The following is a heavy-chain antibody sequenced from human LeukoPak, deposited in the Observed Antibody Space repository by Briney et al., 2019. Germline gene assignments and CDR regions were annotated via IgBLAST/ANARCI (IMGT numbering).Heavy chain of an antibody. J-gene: IGHJ4*02. D-gene: IGHD5-18*01. CDR2: ISAYNGNT. Sequence: ASVKVSCKASGYTFTSYGISWVRQAPGQGLEWMGWISAYNGNTNYAQKLQGRVTMTTDTSTSTAYMELRSLRSGDTAVYYCARETGDSYGYDFFDYWGQGTLVTVSS. CDR3: ARETGDSYGYDFFDY. V-gene: IGHV1-18*01. CDR1: GYTFTSYG.